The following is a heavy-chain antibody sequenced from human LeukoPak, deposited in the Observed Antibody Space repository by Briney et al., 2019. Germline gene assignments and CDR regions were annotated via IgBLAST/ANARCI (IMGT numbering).Heavy chain of an antibody. Sequence: GGSLRLSCAASGFTFSNYWMSWVRQTPGKGLEWLANIREDGNEEHYVDSVKGRFTISRDNARNSLYLEMNSLRVEDTAMYHCVRDFGYWGQGTLVTVSS. V-gene: IGHV3-7*01. J-gene: IGHJ4*02. D-gene: IGHD3-10*01. CDR2: IREDGNEE. CDR3: VRDFGY. CDR1: GFTFSNYW.